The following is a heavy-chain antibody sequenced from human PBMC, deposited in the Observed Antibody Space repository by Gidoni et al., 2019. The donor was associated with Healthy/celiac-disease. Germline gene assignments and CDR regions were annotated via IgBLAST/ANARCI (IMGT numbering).Heavy chain of an antibody. V-gene: IGHV3-21*01. CDR2: ISSSSSYI. CDR1: GFTFSSYS. CDR3: ARDFLVGVITYGMDV. D-gene: IGHD3-22*01. Sequence: EVQLVESGGGLVKPGGSLSISCAASGFTFSSYSMNWVRQAPGKGLEWVSSISSSSSYIYYADSVKGRFTISRDNAKNSLYLQMNSLRAEDTAVYYCARDFLVGVITYGMDVWGQGTTVTVSS. J-gene: IGHJ6*02.